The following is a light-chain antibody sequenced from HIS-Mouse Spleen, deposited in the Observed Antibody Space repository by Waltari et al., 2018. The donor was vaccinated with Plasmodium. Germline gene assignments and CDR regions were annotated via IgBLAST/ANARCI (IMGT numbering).Light chain of an antibody. Sequence: SYELTQPPSVSVSPGQTARITCSGDALPKQYAYWYQQKPGQAPVLVIDKYSERPSGIPVRCSGSISGKTATLIISGGQAEFEADYDGQSADSSGTYVGFGRGTKLTVL. V-gene: IGLV3-25*03. J-gene: IGLJ2*01. CDR3: QSADSSGTYVG. CDR2: KYS. CDR1: ALPKQY.